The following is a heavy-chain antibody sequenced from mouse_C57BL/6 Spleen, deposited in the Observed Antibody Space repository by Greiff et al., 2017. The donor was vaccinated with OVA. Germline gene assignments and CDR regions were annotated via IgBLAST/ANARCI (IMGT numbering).Heavy chain of an antibody. V-gene: IGHV1-81*01. CDR3: ARGGLYGNYVRFAY. J-gene: IGHJ3*01. CDR1: GYTFTSYG. Sequence: QVHVKQSGAELARPGASVKLSCKASGYTFTSYGISWVKQRTGQGLEWIGEIYPRSGNTYYNEKFKGKATLTADKSSSTAYMELRSLTSEDSAVYFCARGGLYGNYVRFAYWGQGTLVTVSA. CDR2: IYPRSGNT. D-gene: IGHD2-1*01.